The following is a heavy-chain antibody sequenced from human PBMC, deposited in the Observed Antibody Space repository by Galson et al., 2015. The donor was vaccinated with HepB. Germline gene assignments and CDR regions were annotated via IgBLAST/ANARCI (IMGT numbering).Heavy chain of an antibody. J-gene: IGHJ4*02. CDR1: GFTFDDYG. CDR3: ARENTVLRYFDWLFIFDY. CDR2: INWNGGST. V-gene: IGHV3-20*04. D-gene: IGHD3-9*01. Sequence: SLRLSCAASGFTFDDYGMSWVRQAPGKGLEWVSGINWNGGSTGYADSVKGRFTISRDNAKNSLYLQMNSLRAEDTALYYCARENTVLRYFDWLFIFDYWGQGTLVTVSS.